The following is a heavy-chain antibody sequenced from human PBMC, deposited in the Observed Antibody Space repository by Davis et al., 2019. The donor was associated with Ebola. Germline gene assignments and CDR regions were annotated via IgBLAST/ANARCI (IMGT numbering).Heavy chain of an antibody. CDR2: ISGSGGST. D-gene: IGHD4-17*01. V-gene: IGHV3-23*01. CDR3: AKISSTVTTGY. Sequence: PGGSLRLSCTDSVITFSSYAMTWVRQAPGKGLEWVSAISGSGGSTYYADSVKGRFTISRDNSKKTLYLQMNSLRAEDTAVYYCAKISSTVTTGYWGQGTLVTVSS. CDR1: VITFSSYA. J-gene: IGHJ4*02.